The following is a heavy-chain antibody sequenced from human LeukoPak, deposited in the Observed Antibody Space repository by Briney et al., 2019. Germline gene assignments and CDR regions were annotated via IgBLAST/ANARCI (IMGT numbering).Heavy chain of an antibody. Sequence: PSETLSLTCTVYGGSFSGYYWNWIRQPPVKVLEWIGEINYSGSTNYNPSLKSRVTISIDTSRNQFSLKLSSVTAADTAIYYCARGGEGYYFGSTSQDYWGQGTLVTVSS. J-gene: IGHJ4*02. D-gene: IGHD3-10*01. CDR3: ARGGEGYYFGSTSQDY. CDR1: GGSFSGYY. V-gene: IGHV4-34*01. CDR2: INYSGST.